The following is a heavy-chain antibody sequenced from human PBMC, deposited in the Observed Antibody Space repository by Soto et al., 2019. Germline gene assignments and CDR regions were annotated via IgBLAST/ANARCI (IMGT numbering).Heavy chain of an antibody. Sequence: EVQLLESGGGLVQPGGSLRLSCAASGFTFSGYAMSWVRQAPGKGLEWVSAISGSGGSTYYADSVKGRFTISRDNSKNTLYLQMNSLRAEDTTVYYCATYAQWFGESLGYWGQGTLVTVSS. CDR2: ISGSGGST. J-gene: IGHJ4*02. CDR3: ATYAQWFGESLGY. CDR1: GFTFSGYA. D-gene: IGHD3-10*01. V-gene: IGHV3-23*01.